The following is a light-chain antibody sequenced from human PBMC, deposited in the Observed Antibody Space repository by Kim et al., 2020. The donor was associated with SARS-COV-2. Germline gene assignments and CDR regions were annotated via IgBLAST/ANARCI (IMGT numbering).Light chain of an antibody. CDR1: RSNIGTNS. CDR3: ATWDDSLSGRV. Sequence: GQRVTISCSGSRSNIGTNSVNWYQQFPGTAPKLLIYTNNQRPSGVPDRFSGSKSGTSASLAISGLRSEDEAEYYCATWDDSLSGRVFGGGTRLTVL. J-gene: IGLJ3*02. CDR2: TNN. V-gene: IGLV1-47*01.